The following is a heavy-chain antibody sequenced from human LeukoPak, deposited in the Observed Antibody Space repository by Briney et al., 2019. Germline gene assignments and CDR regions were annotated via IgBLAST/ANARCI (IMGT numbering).Heavy chain of an antibody. J-gene: IGHJ4*02. CDR2: VYYTGST. Sequence: ETLSLTCSVSGGSVSNYYWSWIRQPPGKGLEWIGYVYYTGSTNYNPSLKSRVTMFEDKSKNQFSLRLYSVTVADTAVYYCARHFAYSSSSYFDYWGQGSMLTVSS. V-gene: IGHV4-59*08. CDR1: GGSVSNYY. D-gene: IGHD6-6*01. CDR3: ARHFAYSSSSYFDY.